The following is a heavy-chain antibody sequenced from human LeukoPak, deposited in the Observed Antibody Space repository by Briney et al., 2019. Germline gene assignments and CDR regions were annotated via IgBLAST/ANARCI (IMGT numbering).Heavy chain of an antibody. J-gene: IGHJ3*02. CDR1: GFTFNSYR. CDR2: IYSGGSA. Sequence: GGSLRLSCAASGFTFNSYRMNWVRQAPGKGLEWVSVIYSGGSADYADSVKGRFTISRDNSKNTLHLQMRAEDTAVYYCAKMSNYYNSLGYYAFDIWGQGTMVTVSS. D-gene: IGHD3-22*01. V-gene: IGHV3-66*01. CDR3: AKMSNYYNSLGYYAFDI.